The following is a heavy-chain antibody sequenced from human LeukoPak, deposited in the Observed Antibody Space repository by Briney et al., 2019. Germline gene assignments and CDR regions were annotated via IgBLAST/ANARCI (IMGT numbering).Heavy chain of an antibody. Sequence: SETLSLTCTVSGGSISSGDYYWSWIRQPPGKGLEWIGYIYYSGSTYYNPSLKSRVTISVDTSKNQFSLKLSSVTAADTAVYHCARDGVVVTALGREMSPDYWGQGTLVTVSS. CDR2: IYYSGST. V-gene: IGHV4-30-4*01. D-gene: IGHD2-21*02. J-gene: IGHJ4*02. CDR3: ARDGVVVTALGREMSPDY. CDR1: GGSISSGDYY.